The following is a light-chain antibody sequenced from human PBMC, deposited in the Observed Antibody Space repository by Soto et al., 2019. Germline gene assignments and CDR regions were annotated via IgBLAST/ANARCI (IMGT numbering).Light chain of an antibody. J-gene: IGKJ2*01. CDR2: GAS. V-gene: IGKV1-5*01. CDR1: QSFSAW. Sequence: DIQMTQSTSFLSASVGDRVTLTCRASQSFSAWLAWYQVKPGQAPKLLIYGASSLGSGVPSRFSGSGSGTEFTLTISSLQPEDFATYYCQQYDPYSYTFGQGTKLEIK. CDR3: QQYDPYSYT.